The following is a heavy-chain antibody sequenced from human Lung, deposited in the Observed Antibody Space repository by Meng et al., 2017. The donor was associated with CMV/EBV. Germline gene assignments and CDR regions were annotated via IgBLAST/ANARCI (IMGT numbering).Heavy chain of an antibody. V-gene: IGHV3-30*02. D-gene: IGHD6-6*01. CDR3: AKDLGTSSRSY. Sequence: GESLKISCAASGFAFRNFGIHWVRQAPSKGLEWVAFIRPDGTDKYYGDSVTGRFTISRDDSKNTLFLQMNSLRPDDTAMYYCAKDLGTSSRSYWGQGTLVXVSS. CDR1: GFAFRNFG. CDR2: IRPDGTDK. J-gene: IGHJ4*02.